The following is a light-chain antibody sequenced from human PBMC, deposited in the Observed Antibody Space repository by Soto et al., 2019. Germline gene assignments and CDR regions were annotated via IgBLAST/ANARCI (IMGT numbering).Light chain of an antibody. CDR2: DAS. CDR3: QQYDNHPRS. V-gene: IGKV1-33*01. J-gene: IGKJ4*01. Sequence: LQMTQSPSSLSASLGDTVTIICQASQDISNNLDWFQQKPGKAPELLIYDASNLETGVPSRFSGSGYGTDFTFTISRLQPEDIATYYCQQYDNHPRSFGGGTKVDIK. CDR1: QDISNN.